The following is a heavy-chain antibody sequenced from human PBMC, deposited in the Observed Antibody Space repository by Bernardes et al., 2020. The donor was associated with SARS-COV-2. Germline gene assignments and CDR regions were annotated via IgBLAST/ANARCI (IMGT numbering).Heavy chain of an antibody. CDR3: ARDKINSGSSKGHWFDP. CDR1: GYAFRSYG. D-gene: IGHD3-10*01. V-gene: IGHV1-18*01. J-gene: IGHJ5*02. CDR2: ISGFNGDT. Sequence: ASVKVSCKACGYAFRSYGISWARQAPGQGLEWMGWISGFNGDTSYIQKIQDRVTMTTDTSTSTAYMDLRDLRSDDTAVYYCARDKINSGSSKGHWFDPWGQGTLVTVSS.